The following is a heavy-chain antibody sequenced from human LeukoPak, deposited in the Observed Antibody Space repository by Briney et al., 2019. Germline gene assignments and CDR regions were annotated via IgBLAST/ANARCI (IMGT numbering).Heavy chain of an antibody. CDR1: GGSFSTYY. J-gene: IGHJ4*02. D-gene: IGHD1-26*01. CDR3: ARGQGGNYYLNYFDY. CDR2: FYYSGST. V-gene: IGHV4-59*01. Sequence: SSETLSLTCTVTGGSFSTYYWSWIRQPPGKGLEWIGHFYYSGSTNYNPSLKSRVTISVDTSRNQFSLKLTSVTAADTAVYYCARGQGGNYYLNYFDYWGQGALVTVSS.